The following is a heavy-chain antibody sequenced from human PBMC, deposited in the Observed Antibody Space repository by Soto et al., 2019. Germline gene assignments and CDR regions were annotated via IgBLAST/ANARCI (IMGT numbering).Heavy chain of an antibody. CDR2: IYYSGST. CDR1: GGSISSYY. V-gene: IGHV4-59*01. D-gene: IGHD3-16*01. CDR3: ATLGESNFDY. J-gene: IGHJ4*02. Sequence: QVQLQESGPGLVKPSETLSLTCTVSGGSISSYYWSWIRQPPGKRLEWIGYIYYSGSTNYNPSLKSRVTISVDTSKNQFSLKLSSVTAADTAVYYCATLGESNFDYWGQGTLVTVSS.